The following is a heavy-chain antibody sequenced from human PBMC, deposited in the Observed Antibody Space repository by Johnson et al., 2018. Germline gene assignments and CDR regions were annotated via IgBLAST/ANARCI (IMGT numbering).Heavy chain of an antibody. Sequence: QLVESGGGLVKPGXSLRXSCXASGFTFSRYTLNWVRQAPGKGLEWVSSISSNSAYIYYADSVKGRFTISRDNAKNSLYLQMNRLRAEDTAVYYCARDWEEMATITRYFQHWGQGTLVTVSS. D-gene: IGHD5-24*01. V-gene: IGHV3-21*01. J-gene: IGHJ1*01. CDR1: GFTFSRYT. CDR2: ISSNSAYI. CDR3: ARDWEEMATITRYFQH.